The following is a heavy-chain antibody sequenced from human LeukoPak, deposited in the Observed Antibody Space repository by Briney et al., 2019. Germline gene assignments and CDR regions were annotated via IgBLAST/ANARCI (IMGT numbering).Heavy chain of an antibody. Sequence: PGRSLRLSCAASGFTFSSYGMHWVRQAPGKGLEWVALIWYDGSNRYYADSVKGRFTISRDTSKNTLYLQMNSLRAEDTAVYYCAKDDDYYYYYGMDVWGQGTTVTVSS. J-gene: IGHJ6*02. D-gene: IGHD1-1*01. CDR2: IWYDGSNR. V-gene: IGHV3-33*06. CDR3: AKDDDYYYYYGMDV. CDR1: GFTFSSYG.